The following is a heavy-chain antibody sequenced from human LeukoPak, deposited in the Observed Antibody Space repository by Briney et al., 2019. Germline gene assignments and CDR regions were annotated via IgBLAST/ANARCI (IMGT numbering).Heavy chain of an antibody. CDR2: IYYSGST. CDR1: GGSISSYY. V-gene: IGHV4-59*01. Sequence: SETLSLTCTVSGGSISSYYWSWIRQPPGKGLEWIGYIYYSGSTNYNPSLKSRVTISVDTSKNQFSLKLSSVTAVDTAVYYCASSRDGYNSLDYWGQGTLVTVSS. J-gene: IGHJ4*02. CDR3: ASSRDGYNSLDY. D-gene: IGHD5-24*01.